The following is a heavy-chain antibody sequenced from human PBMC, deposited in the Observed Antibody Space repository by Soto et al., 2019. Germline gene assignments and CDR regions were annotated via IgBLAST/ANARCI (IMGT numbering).Heavy chain of an antibody. V-gene: IGHV3-23*01. D-gene: IGHD1-7*01. Sequence: RVRCAASEGKSVGFGMSRILKTQGKGLEWVSAISGSGGSTYYADSVKGRFTISRDNSKNTLYLQMNSLRAEDTAVYYCANLFNWNYWTERFDDPWGQGPLVTAPQ. J-gene: IGHJ5*02. CDR2: ISGSGGST. CDR3: ANLFNWNYWTERFDDP. CDR1: EGKSVGFG.